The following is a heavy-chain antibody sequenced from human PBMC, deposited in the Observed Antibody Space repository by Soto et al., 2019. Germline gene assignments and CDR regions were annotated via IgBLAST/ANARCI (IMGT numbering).Heavy chain of an antibody. CDR3: ARESSGITLYGMDV. J-gene: IGHJ6*02. CDR1: GYTFTGQY. D-gene: IGHD1-7*01. Sequence: ASVKVSCKASGYTFTGQYMHWVRQAPGQGPEWMGWINPNSGDTNYAQKFQGRVTMTRDTSIGTAYMELSSLRSNDTAIYYCARESSGITLYGMDVWGQGTTVTVSS. V-gene: IGHV1-2*02. CDR2: INPNSGDT.